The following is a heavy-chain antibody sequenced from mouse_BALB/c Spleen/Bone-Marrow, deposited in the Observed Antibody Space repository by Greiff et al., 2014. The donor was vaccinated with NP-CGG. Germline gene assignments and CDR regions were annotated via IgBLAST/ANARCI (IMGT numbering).Heavy chain of an antibody. CDR2: IHPNSGNT. CDR3: TRWDPYYRYSDY. CDR1: GYTFTSSW. Sequence: VKLKQSGSVLVRPGASVKLSCKASGYTFTSSWMHWAKQRPGQGLEWIGEIHPNSGNTNYNEKFKGKATLTVDTSSSTAYVDLSRLTSEDSAVYDGTRWDPYYRYSDYWGQGTTLTVSS. V-gene: IGHV1S130*01. J-gene: IGHJ2*01. D-gene: IGHD2-14*01.